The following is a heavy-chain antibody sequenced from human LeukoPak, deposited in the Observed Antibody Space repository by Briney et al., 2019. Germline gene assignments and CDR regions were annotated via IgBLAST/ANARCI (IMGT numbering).Heavy chain of an antibody. Sequence: ASVKVSCKASGYTFTNYYIHWLRQAPGQGHEWMGYINPRNGATDYSQKFQGRLSMTRDTSISTAYMEVSSLRSDDTALYYCARDPRDTGGAYDSWGQGTLLTVSS. CDR3: ARDPRDTGGAYDS. CDR1: GYTFTNYY. D-gene: IGHD2-8*02. J-gene: IGHJ5*01. CDR2: INPRNGAT. V-gene: IGHV1-2*02.